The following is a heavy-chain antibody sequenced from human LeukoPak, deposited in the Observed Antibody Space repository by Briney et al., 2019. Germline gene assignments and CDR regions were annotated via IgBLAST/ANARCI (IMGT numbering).Heavy chain of an antibody. J-gene: IGHJ4*02. CDR2: IYYSGST. V-gene: IGHV4-59*08. CDR1: GGSISSYY. D-gene: IGHD6-19*01. Sequence: PSETPSLTCTVSGGSISSYYWSWIRQPPGKGLEWIGYIYYSGSTNYNPSLKSRVTISVDTSKNQFSLKLSSVTAADTAVYYCARPHGSGWYYFDYWGQGTLVTVSS. CDR3: ARPHGSGWYYFDY.